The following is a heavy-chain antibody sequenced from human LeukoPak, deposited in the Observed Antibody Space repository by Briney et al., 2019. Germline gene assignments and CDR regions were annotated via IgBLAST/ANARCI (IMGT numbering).Heavy chain of an antibody. V-gene: IGHV3-23*01. Sequence: QTGGSLRLSCAASGFSFSSYAMSWVRQAPGKGLEWVSSISGSGDNTYYAEFVKGRFTISRDNSKNTLFLQMNSLRAEDTAVFYCAKRSGYTTGWFFDFWGQGALVTVSS. CDR1: GFSFSSYA. CDR2: ISGSGDNT. CDR3: AKRSGYTTGWFFDF. J-gene: IGHJ4*02. D-gene: IGHD6-19*01.